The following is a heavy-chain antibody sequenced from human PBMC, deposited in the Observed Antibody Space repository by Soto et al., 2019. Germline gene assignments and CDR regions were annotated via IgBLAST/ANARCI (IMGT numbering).Heavy chain of an antibody. CDR1: GGTFSSYT. CDR2: IIPILGIA. J-gene: IGHJ5*02. CDR3: ARDLSGGPYCSSTSCWSNWFDP. Sequence: GASVKVSCKASGGTFSSYTISWVRQAPGQGLEWMGRIIPILGIANYAQKFQGRVTITADKSTSTAYMELSSLRSEDTAVYYCARDLSGGPYCSSTSCWSNWFDPWAQGTLVTVSS. V-gene: IGHV1-69*04. D-gene: IGHD2-2*01.